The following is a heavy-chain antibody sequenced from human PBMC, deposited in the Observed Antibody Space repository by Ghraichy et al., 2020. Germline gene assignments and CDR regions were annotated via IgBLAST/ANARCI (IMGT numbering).Heavy chain of an antibody. Sequence: ASVKVSCKASGYTFTSYGISWVRQAPGQGLEWMGWISAYNGNTNYAQKQQGRVTMTTDTSTSTAYMELRSLRSDDTAVYYCARVEHAVAGTDYYYYMDVWGKGTTVTVSS. D-gene: IGHD6-19*01. V-gene: IGHV1-18*01. CDR1: GYTFTSYG. CDR3: ARVEHAVAGTDYYYYMDV. J-gene: IGHJ6*03. CDR2: ISAYNGNT.